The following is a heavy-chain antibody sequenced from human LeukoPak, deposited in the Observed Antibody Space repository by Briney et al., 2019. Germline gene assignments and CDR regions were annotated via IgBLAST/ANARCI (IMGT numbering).Heavy chain of an antibody. CDR1: GGSISSGGYS. Sequence: SETLSLTCAVSGGSISSGGYSWSWIRQPPGKGLERIGYIYHSGSTYYNPSLKSRVTISVDRSKNQFSLKLSSVTAADTAVYYCARGIAAAGTPSGNWFDPWGQGTLVTVSS. CDR3: ARGIAAAGTPSGNWFDP. V-gene: IGHV4-30-2*01. CDR2: IYHSGST. J-gene: IGHJ5*02. D-gene: IGHD6-13*01.